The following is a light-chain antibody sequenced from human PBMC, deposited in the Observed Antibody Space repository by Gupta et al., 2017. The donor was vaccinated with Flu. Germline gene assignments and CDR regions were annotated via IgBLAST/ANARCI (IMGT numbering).Light chain of an antibody. CDR2: EVN. J-gene: IGLJ1*01. CDR1: SSDVGTYNR. Sequence: QSALTQPPSVSGSPGQSVTISCTGTSSDVGTYNRVSWYRQTPGTAPKLIIYEVNKRPSGVPDRFSGSKSGNTASLTISGLQGEDEADYYCSSYTTSYTFVFGTGTKVAVL. V-gene: IGLV2-18*02. CDR3: SSYTTSYTFV.